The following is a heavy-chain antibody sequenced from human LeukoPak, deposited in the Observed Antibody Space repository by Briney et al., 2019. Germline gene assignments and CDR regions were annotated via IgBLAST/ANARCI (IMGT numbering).Heavy chain of an antibody. J-gene: IGHJ4*02. Sequence: PGGSLRLSCAASGFTFSSYEMNWVRQAPGKGLEWVSYISSSGSTIYYADSVKGRFTISRDNAKNSLYLQMNSLRAEDTAVYYCATSPLLRYFDWLSPSVDYWGQGTLVTVSS. V-gene: IGHV3-48*03. D-gene: IGHD3-9*01. CDR1: GFTFSSYE. CDR2: ISSSGSTI. CDR3: ATSPLLRYFDWLSPSVDY.